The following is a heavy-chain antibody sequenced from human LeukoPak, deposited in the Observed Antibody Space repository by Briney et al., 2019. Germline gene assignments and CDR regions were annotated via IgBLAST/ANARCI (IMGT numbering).Heavy chain of an antibody. CDR2: IYYSGST. J-gene: IGHJ4*02. V-gene: IGHV4-59*01. CDR1: GGSISSYY. D-gene: IGHD1-26*01. CDR3: ASSKLSGSPYKFDY. Sequence: PSETLSLTCTVSGGSISSYYWSWIRQPPGKGLEWIGYIYYSGSTNYNPSLKSRVTISVDSSKNQFSLKLSSVTAADTAVYYCASSKLSGSPYKFDYWGQGTLVTVSS.